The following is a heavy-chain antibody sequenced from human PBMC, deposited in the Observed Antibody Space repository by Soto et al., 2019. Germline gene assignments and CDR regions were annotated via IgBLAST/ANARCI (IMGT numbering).Heavy chain of an antibody. V-gene: IGHV3-23*05. J-gene: IGHJ1*01. D-gene: IGHD6-13*01. CDR2: IDSSGGT. Sequence: EVQLLESGGGLLQPGGSLRLSCAASGFIFSDYAMNWVRQAPGKGLEWVSGIDSSGGTNYPQSLRGRFTISRENSKNTLYPQMSSLRVEDTVMYFCPTGEYGRSWPHWGQVTLVTVSS. CDR3: PTGEYGRSWPH. CDR1: GFIFSDYA.